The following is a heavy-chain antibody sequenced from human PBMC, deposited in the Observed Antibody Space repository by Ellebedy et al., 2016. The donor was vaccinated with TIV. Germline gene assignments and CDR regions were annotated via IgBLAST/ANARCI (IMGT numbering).Heavy chain of an antibody. CDR1: GGSISSSSYY. CDR3: ARHKSGGTGSYYYYGMDV. V-gene: IGHV4-39*01. CDR2: IYYSGST. D-gene: IGHD1-26*01. Sequence: MPSETLSLTCTVSGGSISSSSYYWGWIRQPPGKGLEWIGCIYYSGSTYYNPSLKSRVTISVDTSKKQFSLKLSSVTAADTAVYYCARHKSGGTGSYYYYGMDVWGQGTTVTVSS. J-gene: IGHJ6*02.